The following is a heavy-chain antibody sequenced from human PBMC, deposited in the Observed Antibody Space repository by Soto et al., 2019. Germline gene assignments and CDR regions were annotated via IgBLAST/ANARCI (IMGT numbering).Heavy chain of an antibody. CDR1: GYTFTSYA. J-gene: IGHJ4*02. CDR2: INAGNGNT. Sequence: QVQLVQSGAEVKKPGASVKVSCKASGYTFTSYAMHWVRQAPGQRLEWMGWINAGNGNTKYSQKFQGRVTITRDTSASTAYMQLSSLRSEDTAVYYCARGPGGPDGPGDYWGQGTLVTVSS. V-gene: IGHV1-3*01. D-gene: IGHD2-15*01. CDR3: ARGPGGPDGPGDY.